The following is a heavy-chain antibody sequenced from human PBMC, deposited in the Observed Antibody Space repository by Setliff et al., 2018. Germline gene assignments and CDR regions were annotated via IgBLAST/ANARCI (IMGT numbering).Heavy chain of an antibody. CDR2: INQGGSDQ. Sequence: GGSLRLSCAASGFTFSSLWMAWVRQAPGKGLEWVANINQGGSDQFYVESVKGRFTISRDNANNSLFLQMNSLRVEDTAVYYCARDVFDFRTGQAGPWGQGTLVTVSS. CDR3: ARDVFDFRTGQAGP. CDR1: GFTFSSLW. D-gene: IGHD3-3*01. J-gene: IGHJ5*02. V-gene: IGHV3-7*01.